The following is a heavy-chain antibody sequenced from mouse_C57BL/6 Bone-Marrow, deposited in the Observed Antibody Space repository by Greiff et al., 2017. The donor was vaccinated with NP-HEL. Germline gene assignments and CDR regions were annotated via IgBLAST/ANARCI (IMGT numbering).Heavy chain of an antibody. D-gene: IGHD2-2*01. CDR2: IDPSDSYT. CDR3: AREDYGYGGFAY. Sequence: QVQLQQPGAELVRPGTSVKLSCKASGYTFTSYWMHWVKQRPGQGLEWIGVIDPSDSYTNYNQKFKGKATLTVDTSSSTAYMQLSSLTSEDSAVYYCAREDYGYGGFAYWGQGTLVTVSA. J-gene: IGHJ3*01. V-gene: IGHV1-59*01. CDR1: GYTFTSYW.